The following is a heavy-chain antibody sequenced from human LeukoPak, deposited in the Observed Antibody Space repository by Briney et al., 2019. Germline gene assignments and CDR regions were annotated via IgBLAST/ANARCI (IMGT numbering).Heavy chain of an antibody. D-gene: IGHD2-2*01. CDR2: ISDSGGST. V-gene: IGHV3-23*01. Sequence: GGSLRLSCAVSGFTFSSYAMSWVRQAPGKGLDWVSGISDSGGSTYYADSVKGRFTISRDNSKNTLYLQMNSLRAEDTAVYYCAKSYCSSTSCYDDWFDPWGQGTLVTVSS. CDR1: GFTFSSYA. J-gene: IGHJ5*02. CDR3: AKSYCSSTSCYDDWFDP.